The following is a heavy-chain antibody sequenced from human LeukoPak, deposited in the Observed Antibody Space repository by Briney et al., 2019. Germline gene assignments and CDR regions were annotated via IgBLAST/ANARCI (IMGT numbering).Heavy chain of an antibody. D-gene: IGHD2-21*02. CDR2: VSGSGGST. CDR1: GFTFSSYA. J-gene: IGHJ4*02. V-gene: IGHV3-23*01. Sequence: GGSLRLSCAASGFTFSSYAMSWVRQAPGKGLEWVSAVSGSGGSTYYADSVKGRFTISRDNSKNTLYLQMNSLRAEDTAVYYCAKDSRHIVVVTAIPPYYFDYWGQGTLVTVSS. CDR3: AKDSRHIVVVTAIPPYYFDY.